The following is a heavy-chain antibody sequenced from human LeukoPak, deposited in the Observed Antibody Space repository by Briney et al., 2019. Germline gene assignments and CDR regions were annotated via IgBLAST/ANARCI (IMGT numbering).Heavy chain of an antibody. CDR3: ARGAGYNYPYYFDY. V-gene: IGHV3-53*01. Sequence: GGSLRLSRAASGFTVSSNYMNWVRQAPGKGLEWVSVIYGGGNIYYADSVRGRFTISRDNSKNTLYLQMNSLRAEDTAVYYCARGAGYNYPYYFDYWGQGTLVTVSS. CDR2: IYGGGNI. D-gene: IGHD5-24*01. J-gene: IGHJ4*02. CDR1: GFTVSSNY.